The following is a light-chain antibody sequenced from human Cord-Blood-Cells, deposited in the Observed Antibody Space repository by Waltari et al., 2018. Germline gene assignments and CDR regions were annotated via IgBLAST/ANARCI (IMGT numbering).Light chain of an antibody. J-gene: IGKJ1*01. CDR1: QSVSSN. Sequence: ELVMTPSPATLSVSPGERATLSCRASQSVSSNLAWYQQKPGQAPRLLIYGASTRATGIPARFSGSGSGTEFTLTISNLQSEDFAVYYCQQYNNWPRTFGQGTKVEIK. CDR3: QQYNNWPRT. CDR2: GAS. V-gene: IGKV3-15*01.